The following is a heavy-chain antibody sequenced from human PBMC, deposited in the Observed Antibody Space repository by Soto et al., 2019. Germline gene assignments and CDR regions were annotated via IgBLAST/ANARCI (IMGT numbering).Heavy chain of an antibody. CDR1: GGSIRNNY. D-gene: IGHD3-16*02. V-gene: IGHV4-4*07. CDR2: IYSNGRT. CDR3: ARSYRDSYAH. Sequence: SETLSLTCDVSGGSIRNNYWTWIRQPAGRGLEWIGRIYSNGRTNFNPSLKSRISMSIDTSKNQFSLKLTSVTAADTAVYYCARSYRDSYAHWGQGTLVTVS. J-gene: IGHJ5*02.